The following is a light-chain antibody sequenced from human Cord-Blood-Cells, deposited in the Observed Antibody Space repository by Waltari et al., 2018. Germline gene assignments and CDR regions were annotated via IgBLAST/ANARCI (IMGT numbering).Light chain of an antibody. CDR2: GAS. CDR1: QSVSSN. Sequence: EIVRTQSPATLSVSPGERATLSCRASQSVSSNLAWYQQKPGQAPRLLIYGASTRATGIPARFSGSGSGTEFTLTISSLQYEDFAVYYCQQYNNWYSFGQGTKLEIK. CDR3: QQYNNWYS. J-gene: IGKJ2*03. V-gene: IGKV3-15*01.